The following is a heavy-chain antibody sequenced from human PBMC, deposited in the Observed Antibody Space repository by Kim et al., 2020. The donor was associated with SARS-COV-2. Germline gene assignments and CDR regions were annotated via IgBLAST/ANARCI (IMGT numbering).Heavy chain of an antibody. CDR3: ARGGGDDSSGYAYGNWFDP. J-gene: IGHJ5*02. Sequence: SETLSLTCTVSGYSISSGYYWGWIRQPPGKGLEWIGSIYHSGSTYYNPSLKSRVTISVDTSKNQFSLKLSSVTAADTAVYYCARGGGDDSSGYAYGNWFDPWGQGTLVTVSS. D-gene: IGHD3-22*01. V-gene: IGHV4-38-2*02. CDR1: GYSISSGYY. CDR2: IYHSGST.